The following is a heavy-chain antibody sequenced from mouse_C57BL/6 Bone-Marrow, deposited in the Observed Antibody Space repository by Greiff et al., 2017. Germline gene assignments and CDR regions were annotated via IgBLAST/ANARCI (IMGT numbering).Heavy chain of an antibody. CDR2: INPSTGGT. CDR3: AKTRQLRLPLYYYAMDY. D-gene: IGHD3-2*02. V-gene: IGHV1-42*01. Sequence: VQLQQSGPELVKPGASVKISCKASGYSFTGYYMNWVKQSPEKSLEWIGEINPSTGGTTYNQKFKAKATLTVDKSSSTAYMQLKSLTSEDSAVYYCAKTRQLRLPLYYYAMDYWCQGTSVTVSS. J-gene: IGHJ4*01. CDR1: GYSFTGYY.